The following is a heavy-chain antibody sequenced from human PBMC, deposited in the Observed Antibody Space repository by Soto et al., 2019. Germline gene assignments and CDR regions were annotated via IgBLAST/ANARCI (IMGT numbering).Heavy chain of an antibody. Sequence: QVQLVQSGAEVKKPGASVKVSCKASGYTFTSYAIHWVRQAPGQRLEWMGWIIAGNGNTKYSQKFPGRVTISRDTSASTAYTELSSLRSEDTAEYYCAREGCTNGVCYFDYWGQGTLVTVSS. CDR3: AREGCTNGVCYFDY. CDR1: GYTFTSYA. D-gene: IGHD2-8*01. V-gene: IGHV1-3*01. J-gene: IGHJ4*02. CDR2: IIAGNGNT.